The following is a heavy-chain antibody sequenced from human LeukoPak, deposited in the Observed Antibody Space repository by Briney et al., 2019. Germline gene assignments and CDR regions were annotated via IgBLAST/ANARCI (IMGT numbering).Heavy chain of an antibody. Sequence: PSETLSLTCTVSSGSISTSNYYWGWVRQPPGKALEWIGNIFYSGSTYYSPSLKSRVTISLDTSRNQFSLKLNSVTAADTAVYYCARDLSDYDILGYFDYWGQGTLVTVSS. J-gene: IGHJ4*02. V-gene: IGHV4-39*07. CDR1: SGSISTSNYY. CDR3: ARDLSDYDILGYFDY. CDR2: IFYSGST. D-gene: IGHD3-9*01.